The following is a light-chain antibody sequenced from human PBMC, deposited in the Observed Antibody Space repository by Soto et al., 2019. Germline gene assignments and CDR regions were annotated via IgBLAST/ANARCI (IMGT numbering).Light chain of an antibody. CDR2: SIN. V-gene: IGLV1-44*01. Sequence: QSVLTQPPSASATPGQTVTISCSGRYSNIGSNFVSWYQRLPATAPKLLIYSINQRPSGVPDRFSGSKSGTSASLTISGLQSEDEADYFCSSWDDSLDGPVFGGGTKLTVL. J-gene: IGLJ3*02. CDR1: YSNIGSNF. CDR3: SSWDDSLDGPV.